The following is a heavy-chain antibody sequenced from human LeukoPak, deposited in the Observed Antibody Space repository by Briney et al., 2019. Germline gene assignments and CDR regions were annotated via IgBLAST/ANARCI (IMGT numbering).Heavy chain of an antibody. V-gene: IGHV3-48*02. Sequence: GGSLRVSCAASGFTFSTYSMNWVRQAPGKGPEWVSYISSGSTSIYYADSVKGRFTISRDNAKNSLYLQMSGLRDEDTAVYYCARALRGVGASYYYGMDVWGQGTTVTVSS. D-gene: IGHD1-26*01. CDR1: GFTFSTYS. J-gene: IGHJ6*02. CDR2: ISSGSTSI. CDR3: ARALRGVGASYYYGMDV.